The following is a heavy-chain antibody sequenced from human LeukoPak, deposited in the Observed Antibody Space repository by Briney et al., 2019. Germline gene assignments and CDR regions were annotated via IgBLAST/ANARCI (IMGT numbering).Heavy chain of an antibody. J-gene: IGHJ1*01. V-gene: IGHV3-23*01. CDR3: AKGADSSGYYAEYFQH. CDR1: GFTFSSYA. D-gene: IGHD3-22*01. CDR2: ISGSGDST. Sequence: GGSLRLSCAAPGFTFSSYAMSWVRQAPGKGLEWVSAISGSGDSTYYADSVKGRFTISRDNSKNTLYLQMNSLRAEDTAVYYCAKGADSSGYYAEYFQHGGQGTLVTVSS.